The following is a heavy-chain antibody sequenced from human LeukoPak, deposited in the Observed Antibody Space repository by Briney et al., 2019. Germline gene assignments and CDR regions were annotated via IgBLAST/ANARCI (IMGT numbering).Heavy chain of an antibody. CDR2: ISSSSSNM. J-gene: IGHJ4*02. CDR1: GFTFSSYS. V-gene: IGHV3-48*02. D-gene: IGHD6-19*01. Sequence: GGSLRLSCAASGFTFSSYSMNWVRQAPGKGLEWLSYISSSSSNMYYADSAKGRFTISRDNAENSLYLQMSSLGDDDTAVYYCASLSSSDWYGDYWGQGTLVTVSS. CDR3: ASLSSSDWYGDY.